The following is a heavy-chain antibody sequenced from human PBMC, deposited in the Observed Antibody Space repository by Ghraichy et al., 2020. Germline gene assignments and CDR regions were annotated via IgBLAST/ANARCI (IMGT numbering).Heavy chain of an antibody. CDR1: GASISSSSYY. D-gene: IGHD6-6*01. J-gene: IGHJ4*02. CDR3: ARLTDHSSSSCFDY. CDR2: IYHSGST. V-gene: IGHV4-39*01. Sequence: SQTLSLTCTVSGASISSSSYYWGWIRQPPGKGLEWIGSIYHSGSTYYNPSLKSRVTISVDTSKNQFSLKLSSVTAANTAGYYCARLTDHSSSSCFDYWGQGTLVTVSS.